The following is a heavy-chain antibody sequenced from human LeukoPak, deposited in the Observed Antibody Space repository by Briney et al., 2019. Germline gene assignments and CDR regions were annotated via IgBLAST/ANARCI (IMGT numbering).Heavy chain of an antibody. J-gene: IGHJ4*02. D-gene: IGHD6-13*01. V-gene: IGHV3-23*01. Sequence: GRSLRLSCAASGFTFSSYAMSWVRQAPGKGLEWVSAISGSGGSTYYADSVKGRFTISRDNSKNTLYLQMNSLRAEDTAVYYCANTPIWYSSWYGDYWGQGTLVTVSS. CDR3: ANTPIWYSSWYGDY. CDR2: ISGSGGST. CDR1: GFTFSSYA.